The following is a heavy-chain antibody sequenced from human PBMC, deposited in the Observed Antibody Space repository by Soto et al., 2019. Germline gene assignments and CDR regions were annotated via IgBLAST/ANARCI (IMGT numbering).Heavy chain of an antibody. Sequence: EVQLVESGGGLVQPGGSLRLSCAVSGFTFSNYWMHWVRQAPGKGLVWVSRINSDGSSTSYADSVKGRFTISRDNGKNTLYLEINSLSAEETAVYYCARGLSVGVPYWGQGTLVTVSS. D-gene: IGHD2-15*01. CDR1: GFTFSNYW. CDR3: ARGLSVGVPY. CDR2: INSDGSST. J-gene: IGHJ4*02. V-gene: IGHV3-74*01.